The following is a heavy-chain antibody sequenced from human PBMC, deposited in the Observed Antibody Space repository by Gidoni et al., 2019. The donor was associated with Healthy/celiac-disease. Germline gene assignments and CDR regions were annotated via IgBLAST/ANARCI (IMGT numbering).Heavy chain of an antibody. D-gene: IGHD3-16*01. Sequence: QVQLVESGGGVVQPGRSLRLSCAASGFTFSSYGMHWVRQAPGKGLEWVAVISYDGSNKYYADSVKGRFTISRDNSKNTLYLQMNSLRAEDTAVYYCAKGDWGAHPYYFDYWGQGTLVTVSS. CDR2: ISYDGSNK. J-gene: IGHJ4*02. CDR1: GFTFSSYG. CDR3: AKGDWGAHPYYFDY. V-gene: IGHV3-30*18.